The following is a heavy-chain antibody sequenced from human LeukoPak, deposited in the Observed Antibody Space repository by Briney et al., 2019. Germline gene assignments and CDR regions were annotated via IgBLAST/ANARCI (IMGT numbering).Heavy chain of an antibody. D-gene: IGHD6-19*01. CDR2: INHSGST. Sequence: SETLSLTCAVYGGSFSGYYWSWIRQPPGKGLEWIGEINHSGSTNYNPSLKSRVTISVDTSKNQFSLKLSSVTAADTAVYYCARRGYSSGWYVGQNWFDPWGQGTLVTVSS. V-gene: IGHV4-34*01. CDR3: ARRGYSSGWYVGQNWFDP. CDR1: GGSFSGYY. J-gene: IGHJ5*02.